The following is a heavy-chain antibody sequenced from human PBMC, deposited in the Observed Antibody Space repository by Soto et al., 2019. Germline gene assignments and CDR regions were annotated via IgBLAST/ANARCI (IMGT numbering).Heavy chain of an antibody. V-gene: IGHV1-69*13. CDR3: ARDGALGYSYGKPYYYYGMDV. CDR1: GGTFSSYA. J-gene: IGHJ6*02. D-gene: IGHD5-18*01. CDR2: IIPIFGTA. Sequence: SVKVSCKASGGTFSSYAISWVRQAPGQGLEWMGGIIPIFGTANYAQKFQGRVTITADESTSTAYMELSSLRSEDTAVYYCARDGALGYSYGKPYYYYGMDVWGQGTTVTVYS.